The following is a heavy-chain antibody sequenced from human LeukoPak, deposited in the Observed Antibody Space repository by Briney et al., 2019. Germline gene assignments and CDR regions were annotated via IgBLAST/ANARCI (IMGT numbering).Heavy chain of an antibody. D-gene: IGHD2-15*01. CDR3: YSTNSSPGGNWFDP. CDR1: GFSFSDSA. J-gene: IGHJ5*02. V-gene: IGHV3-73*01. Sequence: GGSLRLSCAGSGFSFSDSAMHWVRQASGKGLEWVGRIRTEPKNFATAYAASVRGRFTISRDDSRKTAFLHMNGLKVEDSAVYYCYSTNSSPGGNWFDPWGQGTLVTVSS. CDR2: IRTEPKNFAT.